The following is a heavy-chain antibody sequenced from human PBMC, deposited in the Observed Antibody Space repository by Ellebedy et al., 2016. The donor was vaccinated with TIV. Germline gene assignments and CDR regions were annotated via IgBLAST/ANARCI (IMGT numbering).Heavy chain of an antibody. Sequence: GESLKISCAASGFTFNTYSMNWVRQAPGKGLEWVSGIVGSGAQKYADSVKGRFTISRDNSKRTVDLQMNSLRAEDTAVYFCAKDRTPGDGYWVFDNWGQGTLVSASS. CDR2: IVGSGA. V-gene: IGHV3-23*01. J-gene: IGHJ4*02. D-gene: IGHD5-18*01. CDR1: GFTFNTYS. CDR3: AKDRTPGDGYWVFDN.